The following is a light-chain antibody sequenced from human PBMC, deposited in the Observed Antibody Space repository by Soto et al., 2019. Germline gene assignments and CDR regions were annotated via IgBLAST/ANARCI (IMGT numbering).Light chain of an antibody. Sequence: DIVMTQTPLSSPVTLGQPASISCRSNRSLLHDNGNTYLSWLQQRPCQPPRLLIYKSSNRFSGGPDRFSGSGAGTDFTLRISRVEAEDVGVYYCMRAKDFPRTFGQGTKVEIK. V-gene: IGKV2-24*01. CDR3: MRAKDFPRT. J-gene: IGKJ1*01. CDR2: KSS. CDR1: RSLLHDNGNTY.